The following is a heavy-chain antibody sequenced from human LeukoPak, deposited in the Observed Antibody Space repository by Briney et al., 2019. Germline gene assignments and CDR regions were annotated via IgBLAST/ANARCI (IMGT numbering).Heavy chain of an antibody. CDR2: IYYSGST. Sequence: SETLSLTCTVSGGSISSYYWSWIRQPSGKGLEWIGYIYYSGSTNYNPSLKSRVTISVDTSKNQFSLKLSSVTAADTAVYYCARNYGSGSYFSYYGMDVWGKGTTVTVSS. J-gene: IGHJ6*04. V-gene: IGHV4-59*01. CDR3: ARNYGSGSYFSYYGMDV. D-gene: IGHD3-10*01. CDR1: GGSISSYY.